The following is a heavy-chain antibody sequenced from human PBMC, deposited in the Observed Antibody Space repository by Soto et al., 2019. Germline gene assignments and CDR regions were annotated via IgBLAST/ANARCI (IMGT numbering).Heavy chain of an antibody. Sequence: PSETLSLTCTVSGGSVSSGSYSWSWIRQPPGKGLERIGYIYHSGSTYYNPSLKSRVTISVDRSKNQFSLKLSSVTAADTAVYYCAARDSSGYSAFDIWGQGTMVTVSS. J-gene: IGHJ3*02. CDR3: AARDSSGYSAFDI. D-gene: IGHD3-22*01. CDR2: IYHSGST. CDR1: GGSVSSGSYS. V-gene: IGHV4-30-2*01.